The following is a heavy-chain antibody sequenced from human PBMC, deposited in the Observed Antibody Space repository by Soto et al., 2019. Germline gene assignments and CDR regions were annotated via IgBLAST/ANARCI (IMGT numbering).Heavy chain of an antibody. CDR1: GFTFSDYY. V-gene: IGHV3-11*06. CDR3: ARDSHNGSSWWLDS. J-gene: IGHJ5*01. CDR2: ISYGSSYT. D-gene: IGHD6-6*01. Sequence: QVQLVQSGGGLVKPGGSLRLSCAGSGFTFSDYYMTWIRQAPGKGLEWVSYISYGSSYTNYADSVKGRFTMSRDNSKKSLFLQMDSLRGDDTAVYYCARDSHNGSSWWLDSWGQGTLVTVSS.